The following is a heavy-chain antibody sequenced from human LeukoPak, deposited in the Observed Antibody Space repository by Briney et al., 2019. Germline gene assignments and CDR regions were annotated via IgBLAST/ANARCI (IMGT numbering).Heavy chain of an antibody. D-gene: IGHD4-11*01. CDR2: INHSGST. J-gene: IGHJ4*02. Sequence: SETLSLTCAVYGGSFSGYYWSWIRQPPGKGLEWIGEINHSGSTNYNPSLKSRVTIAVDTSKNQFSLKLSSVTAADTAVYYCASGTYTHYYFDYWDQGTLVTVSS. CDR1: GGSFSGYY. CDR3: ASGTYTHYYFDY. V-gene: IGHV4-34*01.